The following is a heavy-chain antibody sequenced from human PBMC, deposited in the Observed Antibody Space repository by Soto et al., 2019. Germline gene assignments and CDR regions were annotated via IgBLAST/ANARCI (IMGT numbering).Heavy chain of an antibody. CDR1: GYSFAGYW. Sequence: GESLKISCKGSGYSFAGYWITWVRQKPGKGLEWMGRIDPSDSQTYYSPSFRGHVTISVTKSITTVFLQWSSLRASDTAMYHCARQIYDSDTGPNFQYYFDSWGQGTPVTVSS. V-gene: IGHV5-10-1*01. CDR2: IDPSDSQT. CDR3: ARQIYDSDTGPNFQYYFDS. D-gene: IGHD3-22*01. J-gene: IGHJ4*01.